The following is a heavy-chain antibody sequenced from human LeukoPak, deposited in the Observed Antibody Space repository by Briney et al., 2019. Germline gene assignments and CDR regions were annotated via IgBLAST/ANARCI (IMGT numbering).Heavy chain of an antibody. CDR3: ARTRYQWEVVFDY. Sequence: PSETLSLTCTVSGGSISSSSYYWGWIRQPPGKGLEWIGSIYYSGSTYYNPSLKSRVTISVDTSKNQFSLKLSSVTAADTAVYYCARTRYQWEVVFDYWGQGTLVTVSS. CDR2: IYYSGST. D-gene: IGHD1-26*01. V-gene: IGHV4-39*07. J-gene: IGHJ4*02. CDR1: GGSISSSSYY.